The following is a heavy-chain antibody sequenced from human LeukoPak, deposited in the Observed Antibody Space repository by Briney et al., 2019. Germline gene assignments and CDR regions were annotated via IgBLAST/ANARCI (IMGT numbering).Heavy chain of an antibody. J-gene: IGHJ3*02. CDR2: ISAYNGNT. D-gene: IGHD3-3*01. V-gene: IGHV1-18*01. CDR3: ATTFTIFGVVYAFDI. CDR1: GYTFTSYA. Sequence: ASVKVSCKASGYTFTSYAMNWVRQAPGQGLEWMGWISAYNGNTNYAQKLQGRVTMTTDTSTSTAYMELSSLRSEDTAVYYCATTFTIFGVVYAFDIWGQGTMVTVSS.